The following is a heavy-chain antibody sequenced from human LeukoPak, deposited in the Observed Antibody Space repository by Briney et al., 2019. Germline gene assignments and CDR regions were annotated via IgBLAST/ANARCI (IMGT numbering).Heavy chain of an antibody. J-gene: IGHJ5*02. CDR2: INHSGST. CDR1: GGSFSGYY. D-gene: IGHD6-19*01. V-gene: IGHV4-34*01. CDR3: ARASSGWYNWFDP. Sequence: SETLSLTCTVYGGSFSGYYWSWIRQPPGKGLEWIGEINHSGSTNYNPSLKSRVTISVDTSKNQSSLKLSSVTAADTAVYYCARASSGWYNWFDPWGQGTLVTVSS.